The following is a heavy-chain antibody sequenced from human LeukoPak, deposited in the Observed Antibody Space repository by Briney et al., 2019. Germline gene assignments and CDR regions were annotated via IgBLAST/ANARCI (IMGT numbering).Heavy chain of an antibody. CDR2: ISGSGGST. V-gene: IGHV3-23*01. CDR3: AKTPYSSSWYRYFDY. D-gene: IGHD6-13*01. Sequence: GGSLRFSCAASGFTFSTYAMNWVRQAPGKGLEWVSAISGSGGSTYYADSVKGRFTISRDNSKNTLYLLMNSLRAEDTAVYYCAKTPYSSSWYRYFDYWCQGTLVTVSS. CDR1: GFTFSTYA. J-gene: IGHJ4*02.